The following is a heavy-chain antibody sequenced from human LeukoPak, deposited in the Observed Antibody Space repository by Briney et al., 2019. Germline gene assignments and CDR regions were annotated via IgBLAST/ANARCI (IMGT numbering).Heavy chain of an antibody. CDR2: IRYDGSNK. J-gene: IGHJ5*02. V-gene: IGHV3-30*02. D-gene: IGHD2-2*01. CDR1: GFTFSSYG. Sequence: GGSLRLSCAASGFTFSSYGMHWVRQAPGKGLEWVAFIRYDGSNKYYADSVKGRFTISRDNSKNTLYLQMNSLRAEDTAVYYCAKGIVVVPAATETYNWFDPWGQGTLVTVSS. CDR3: AKGIVVVPAATETYNWFDP.